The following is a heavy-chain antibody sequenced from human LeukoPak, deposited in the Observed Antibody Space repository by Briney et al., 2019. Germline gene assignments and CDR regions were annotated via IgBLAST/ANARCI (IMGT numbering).Heavy chain of an antibody. Sequence: GSSVKVSCKASGGTFSIYAIIWVRQAPGQGLEWMGGITPIFATANYAQKFQGRVTITMDESTSTAYMELRSQRSEDTAIYYCVKDDGSGIGYWGQGIVVTVSS. J-gene: IGHJ4*02. CDR3: VKDDGSGIGY. D-gene: IGHD3-10*01. V-gene: IGHV1-69*05. CDR2: ITPIFATA. CDR1: GGTFSIYA.